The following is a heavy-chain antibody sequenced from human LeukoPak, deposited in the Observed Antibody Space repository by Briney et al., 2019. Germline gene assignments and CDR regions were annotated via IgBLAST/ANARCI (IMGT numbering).Heavy chain of an antibody. CDR1: GYTFTSYG. CDR3: AREVRGYSYRFDY. D-gene: IGHD5-18*01. CDR2: ISAYNGNT. J-gene: IGHJ4*02. V-gene: IGHV1-18*04. Sequence: ASVKVSCKASGYTFTSYGISWVRQAPGQGLEXXXXISAYNGNTNCAQKLQGRVTMTTDTSTSTAYMELRSLRSDDTAVYYCAREVRGYSYRFDYWGQGTLVTVSS.